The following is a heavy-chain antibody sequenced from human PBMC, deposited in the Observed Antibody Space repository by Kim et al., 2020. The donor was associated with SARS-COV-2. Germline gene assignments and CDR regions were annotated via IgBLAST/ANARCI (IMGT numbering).Heavy chain of an antibody. V-gene: IGHV3-21*01. CDR3: ARETSGSYGY. Sequence: DSVKGRITISRDNAENSLYLQMNSLRAEDTAVYYCARETSGSYGYWGQGTLVTVSS. D-gene: IGHD1-26*01. J-gene: IGHJ4*02.